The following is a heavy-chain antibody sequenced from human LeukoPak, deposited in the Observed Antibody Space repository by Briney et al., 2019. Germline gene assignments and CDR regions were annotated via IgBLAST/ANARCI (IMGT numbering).Heavy chain of an antibody. D-gene: IGHD3-16*01. CDR1: GGSFSGYY. CDR2: INHSGST. Sequence: SETPSLTCAVYGGSFSGYYWSWIRQPPGKGLEWIGEINHSGSTNYNPSLKSRVTISVDTSKNQFSLKLSSVTAADTAVYYCASWGRWASIVPHWFDPWGQGTLVTVSS. CDR3: ASWGRWASIVPHWFDP. V-gene: IGHV4-34*01. J-gene: IGHJ5*02.